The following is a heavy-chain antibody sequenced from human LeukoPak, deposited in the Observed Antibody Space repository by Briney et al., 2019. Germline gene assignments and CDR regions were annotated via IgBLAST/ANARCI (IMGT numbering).Heavy chain of an antibody. CDR3: ARDVGDNWNYLDY. Sequence: GGSLRLSCAASGFTFSSYWFHWVRQAPGQGLVWVSRIKSDGRTTSYAASVMGRFTIYRDDAKNTLYLQMNSLRADDTAVYYCARDVGDNWNYLDYWGQGTLVTVSS. D-gene: IGHD1-20*01. J-gene: IGHJ4*02. CDR2: IKSDGRTT. CDR1: GFTFSSYW. V-gene: IGHV3-74*01.